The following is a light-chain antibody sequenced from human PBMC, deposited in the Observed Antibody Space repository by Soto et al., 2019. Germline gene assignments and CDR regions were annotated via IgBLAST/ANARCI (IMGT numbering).Light chain of an antibody. Sequence: QSALTQPPSASGSPGQSVTISCTGTSSDVGGYNYVSWYQQHPGKAPKLILYEVSKRPSGVPERFSGSKSGNTASLTVSGLQAEDEADYYCSSYAGSNNVVFGGGTKLTVL. J-gene: IGLJ2*01. CDR2: EVS. CDR3: SSYAGSNNVV. CDR1: SSDVGGYNY. V-gene: IGLV2-8*01.